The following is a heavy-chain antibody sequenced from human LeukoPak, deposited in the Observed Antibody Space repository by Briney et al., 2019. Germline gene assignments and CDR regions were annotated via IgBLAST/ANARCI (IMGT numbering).Heavy chain of an antibody. CDR1: GFTFDDYG. Sequence: GGSLRLSCAASGFTFDDYGMSWVRQAPGKGLEWASGINWNGGSTGYADSVKGRFTISRDNAKNSLYLQMNSLRAEDTALYYCARGGEIAAAGTPYFDHWGQGTLVTVSS. J-gene: IGHJ4*02. V-gene: IGHV3-20*04. CDR3: ARGGEIAAAGTPYFDH. D-gene: IGHD6-13*01. CDR2: INWNGGST.